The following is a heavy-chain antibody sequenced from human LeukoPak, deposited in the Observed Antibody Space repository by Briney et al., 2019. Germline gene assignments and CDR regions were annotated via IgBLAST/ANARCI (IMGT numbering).Heavy chain of an antibody. CDR1: GYRFASYG. V-gene: IGHV1-18*01. CDR3: ARDVKFSGKTTMIAVVIMDPFDY. CDR2: ISGYNGDT. J-gene: IGHJ4*02. Sequence: ASVKVSCKTSGYRFASYGISWVRQVPGQGLEWMGWISGYNGDTKYAQKFQGRLTMTTDTYTNTAHMDLNSITSDDTAVYYCARDVKFSGKTTMIAVVIMDPFDYWGQGTLVTVSS. D-gene: IGHD3-22*01.